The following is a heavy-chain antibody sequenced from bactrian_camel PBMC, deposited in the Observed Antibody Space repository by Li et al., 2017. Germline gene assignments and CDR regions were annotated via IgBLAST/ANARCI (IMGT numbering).Heavy chain of an antibody. D-gene: IGHD4*01. CDR1: GDTDSTYL. Sequence: DVQLVESGGGSVQAGGSLRLSCLVSGDTDSTYLMGWFRQAPGKERERVATFYTLGGVTYYADSVKGRFTISRDNSKNTVYLQMNSLKPEDTAMYYCAADAEYSDYFYNVFGCNFGHWGQGTQVTVS. J-gene: IGHJ6*01. V-gene: IGHV3S40*01. CDR2: FYTLGGVT. CDR3: AADAEYSDYFYNVFGCNFGH.